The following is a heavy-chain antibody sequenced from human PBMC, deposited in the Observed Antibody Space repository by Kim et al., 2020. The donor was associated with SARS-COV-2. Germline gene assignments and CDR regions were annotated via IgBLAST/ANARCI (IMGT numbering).Heavy chain of an antibody. J-gene: IGHJ4*02. V-gene: IGHV4-59*09. CDR2: NNGST. CDR3: ARGFDY. Sequence: NNGSTNNNHSHKNRVTISEEPSKNQFALKLRSVTAAETAVYYCARGFDYWGQGTLVTVSS.